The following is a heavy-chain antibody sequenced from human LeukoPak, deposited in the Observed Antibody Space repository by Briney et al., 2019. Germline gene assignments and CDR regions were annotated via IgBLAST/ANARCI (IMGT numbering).Heavy chain of an antibody. J-gene: IGHJ4*02. V-gene: IGHV3-23*01. CDR1: GFTFSSYA. CDR3: AKGLRTLDQ. Sequence: PGGSLRLSCAASGFTFSSYAMTWVRQAPGKGLEWVLSITVSGLTTYYADSVKGRFTISRDNSKSTLFLQMNSLRAEDTAVYYCAKGLRTLDQWGQGTLVTVSS. CDR2: ITVSGLTT.